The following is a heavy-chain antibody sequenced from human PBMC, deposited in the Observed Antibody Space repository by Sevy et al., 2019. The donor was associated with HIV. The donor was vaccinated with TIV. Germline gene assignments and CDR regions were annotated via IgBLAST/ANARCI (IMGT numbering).Heavy chain of an antibody. D-gene: IGHD6-19*01. CDR3: TREGKGIAVAGTSDAFDI. CDR2: IRSKAYGGTT. CDR1: GFTFGDYA. Sequence: GGSLRLSCTASGFTFGDYAMSWFRQAPGKGLEGVGFIRSKAYGGTTEYAASVKGRFTISRDDSKSIAYLQMNSLKTEDTAVYYCTREGKGIAVAGTSDAFDIWGQGTMVTVSS. V-gene: IGHV3-49*03. J-gene: IGHJ3*02.